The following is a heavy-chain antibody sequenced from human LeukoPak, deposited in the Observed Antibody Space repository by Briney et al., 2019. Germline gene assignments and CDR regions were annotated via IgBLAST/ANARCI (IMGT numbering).Heavy chain of an antibody. D-gene: IGHD3-3*01. CDR1: GASVSSGGYY. CDR2: IYHSGST. J-gene: IGHJ4*02. V-gene: IGHV4-30-2*01. CDR3: ASFGGYYTTNTLFDY. Sequence: SETLSLTCTVSGASVSSGGYYWSWIRQPPGKGLEWIGYIYHSGSTFYNPSLKSRVTISVDRSKNQFSLELSSMTAADTAVYYCASFGGYYTTNTLFDYWGQGTLVTVSS.